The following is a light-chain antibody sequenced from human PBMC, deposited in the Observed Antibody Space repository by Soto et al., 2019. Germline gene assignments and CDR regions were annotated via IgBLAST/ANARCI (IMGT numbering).Light chain of an antibody. V-gene: IGKV3-20*01. CDR3: QQCGRSLDT. CDR2: GAS. J-gene: IGKJ1*01. CDR1: QSVGSNY. Sequence: EIVLTQSPGTLSLSPGEGATLSCRASQSVGSNYLAWYQQKPGQPPRLLIYGASSRATGIPDRFSGSGSGTDFTLTISRLEPEDFAVYYCQQCGRSLDTFGQGTKVDIK.